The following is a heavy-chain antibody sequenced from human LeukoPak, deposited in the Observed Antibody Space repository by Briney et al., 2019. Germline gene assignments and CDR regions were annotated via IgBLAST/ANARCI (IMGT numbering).Heavy chain of an antibody. V-gene: IGHV1-8*01. J-gene: IGHJ5*02. CDR2: MNPNSGNT. Sequence: ASVKVSCKASGYTFTSYDINWVRQAPGQGLEWMGWMNPNSGNTGYAQKFQGRVTMTRNTSIRTAYMELRSLRSEDTAVYYCARTRIAARRGTLGYNWFDPWGQGTLVTVSS. CDR1: GYTFTSYD. D-gene: IGHD6-6*01. CDR3: ARTRIAARRGTLGYNWFDP.